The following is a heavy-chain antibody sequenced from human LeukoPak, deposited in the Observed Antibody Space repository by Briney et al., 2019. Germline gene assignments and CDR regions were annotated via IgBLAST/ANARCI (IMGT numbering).Heavy chain of an antibody. V-gene: IGHV3-74*01. J-gene: IGHJ4*02. CDR3: ASRPRAFDY. Sequence: GGSLRLSCAASGFTFSSYWMHWVRQAPGKGLFWVSRINSDGSSTTYADSVKGRITISRDNAKNTLYLQMNSLRAEDTAVYYCASRPRAFDYWGQGTLVTVSS. CDR1: GFTFSSYW. CDR2: INSDGSST.